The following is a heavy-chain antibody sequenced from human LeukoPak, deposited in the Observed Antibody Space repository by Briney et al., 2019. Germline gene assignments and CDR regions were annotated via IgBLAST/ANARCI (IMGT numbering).Heavy chain of an antibody. Sequence: PSETLSLTCSVSGESMTPYYWTWIRQSAGEGLEWLGRVFHTGQHNYNPSLKSRLSMSLDASRNLVSLTLTSVTAADTAIYYCARVSGYCSGGRCYGGQWFDPWGQGTLVIVSS. J-gene: IGHJ5*02. CDR3: ARVSGYCSGGRCYGGQWFDP. CDR2: VFHTGQH. D-gene: IGHD2-15*01. V-gene: IGHV4-4*07. CDR1: GESMTPYY.